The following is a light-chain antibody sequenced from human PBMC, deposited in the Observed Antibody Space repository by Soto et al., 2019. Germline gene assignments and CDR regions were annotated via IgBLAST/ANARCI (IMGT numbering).Light chain of an antibody. J-gene: IGKJ2*01. V-gene: IGKV3-20*01. CDR1: QSVSGSY. CDR2: GAA. Sequence: EIVLTQSPGTLSLSPGQRATLSCRASQSVSGSYLAWYQHKRCQAPRLIMFGAASRATGIPDRFSGTGSGTEFTLIISRLEPEDFAVYYCQQYGSKPHTFGQGTKLEIK. CDR3: QQYGSKPHT.